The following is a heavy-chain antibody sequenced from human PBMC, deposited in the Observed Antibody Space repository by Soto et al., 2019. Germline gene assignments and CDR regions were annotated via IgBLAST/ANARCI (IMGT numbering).Heavy chain of an antibody. CDR3: ARVGAIAPAEGDY. V-gene: IGHV1-18*01. D-gene: IGHD6-13*01. Sequence: QIQLVQSGTEVREPGASVKVSCQASGYTFTSYGIIWVRQAPGQGIELMGWISGYNNNINYAQKYQARVTMTTDTATRTAYMELRSLRSDDTAVYYCARVGAIAPAEGDYWGQGTLVTVSS. J-gene: IGHJ4*02. CDR1: GYTFTSYG. CDR2: ISGYNNNI.